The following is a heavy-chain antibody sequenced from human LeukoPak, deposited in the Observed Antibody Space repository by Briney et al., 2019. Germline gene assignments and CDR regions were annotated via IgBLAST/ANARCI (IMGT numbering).Heavy chain of an antibody. CDR2: IYSGGST. D-gene: IGHD3-22*01. CDR3: ARVYYDSSGYAFDI. Sequence: PGGSLRLSCAASGFTVSNNYMSWVRQAPGKGLEWVSVIYSGGSTYYADSVKGRFTISRDNAKNSLYLQMNSLRAEDTAVYYCARVYYDSSGYAFDIWGQGTMVTVSS. V-gene: IGHV3-53*01. J-gene: IGHJ3*02. CDR1: GFTVSNNY.